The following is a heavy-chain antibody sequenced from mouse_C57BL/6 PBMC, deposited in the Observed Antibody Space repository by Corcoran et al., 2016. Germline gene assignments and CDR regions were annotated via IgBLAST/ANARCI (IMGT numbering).Heavy chain of an antibody. Sequence: QVQLQQSGPELVKPEASVKLSCKASGDTFTSYDINWVKPRPGQGLEWIGWIYPRDGSTKYNEKFKGKATLTVDTSSSTAYMELHSLTSEDSAVYFCARSYHYAMDYWGQGTSVTVSS. J-gene: IGHJ4*01. CDR3: ARSYHYAMDY. CDR2: IYPRDGST. V-gene: IGHV1-85*01. CDR1: GDTFTSYD.